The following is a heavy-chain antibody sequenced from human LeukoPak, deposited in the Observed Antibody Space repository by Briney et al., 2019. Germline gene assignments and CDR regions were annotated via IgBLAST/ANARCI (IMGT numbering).Heavy chain of an antibody. J-gene: IGHJ4*02. D-gene: IGHD3-16*01. CDR2: IIPIFGTA. CDR1: GGTFSSYA. CDR3: ARGWSSQVVVWDY. Sequence: ASVTVSCKASGGTFSSYAISWVRQAPGQGLEWMGGIIPIFGTANYAQKFQGRVTITADESTSTAYMELSSLRSEDTAVYYCARGWSSQVVVWDYWGQGTLVTVSS. V-gene: IGHV1-69*13.